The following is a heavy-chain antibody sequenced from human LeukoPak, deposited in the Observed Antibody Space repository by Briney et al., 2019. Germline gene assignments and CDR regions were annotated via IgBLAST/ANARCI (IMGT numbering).Heavy chain of an antibody. Sequence: GGSLRLSSAASGFTFSSYWMSWVRLAPGKGLEWVANIKKDGSEKYYVDSVKGRFTISRDNAKTSLYLQMISLRAEDTAVYYCARHLSGVTGYTYGRGIDYWGQGTLVTVSS. CDR3: ARHLSGVTGYTYGRGIDY. CDR2: IKKDGSEK. CDR1: GFTFSSYW. D-gene: IGHD5-18*01. J-gene: IGHJ4*02. V-gene: IGHV3-7*01.